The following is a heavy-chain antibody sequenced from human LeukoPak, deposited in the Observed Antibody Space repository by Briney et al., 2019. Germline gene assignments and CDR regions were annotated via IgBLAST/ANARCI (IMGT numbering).Heavy chain of an antibody. J-gene: IGHJ3*02. CDR2: ASDYSGNK. CDR3: AKARYTGSSTDAFDI. Sequence: ASVKVSCKASGHSFINYGISWVRQAPGQGLEWMGWASDYSGNKNIQYAQKFRGRVTMTTDTSTSTAYMELRSLRSDDTAVYFCAKARYTGSSTDAFDIWGQGTVVSVSS. V-gene: IGHV1-18*01. D-gene: IGHD1-26*01. CDR1: GHSFINYG.